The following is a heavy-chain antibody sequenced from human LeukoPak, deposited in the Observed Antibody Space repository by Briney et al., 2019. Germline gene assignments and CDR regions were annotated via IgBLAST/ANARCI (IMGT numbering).Heavy chain of an antibody. V-gene: IGHV4-61*02. Sequence: SQTLSLTCTVSGGSISSGSYYWSWIRQPAGKGLEWIGRIYTSGSTNYNPSLKSRVTISVDTSKNQFSLKLSSVTAADTAVYYCARSIAAAVGLNWFDPWGQGTLVTVSS. D-gene: IGHD6-13*01. CDR2: IYTSGST. CDR1: GGSISSGSYY. J-gene: IGHJ5*02. CDR3: ARSIAAAVGLNWFDP.